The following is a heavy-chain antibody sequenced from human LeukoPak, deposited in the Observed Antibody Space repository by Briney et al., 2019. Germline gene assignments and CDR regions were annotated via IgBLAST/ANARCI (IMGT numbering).Heavy chain of an antibody. CDR1: GFTFSTYA. D-gene: IGHD3-9*01. Sequence: PGGSLRLSCAASGFTFSTYAMSWVRQAPGKGLEWVSAISGSGHSTFYADSVKGRFTISRDNSKNTLYLEMNSLRAEDTAVYSCAKDSGRYSDHDAFDMWGQGTMVTVSS. CDR3: AKDSGRYSDHDAFDM. J-gene: IGHJ3*02. V-gene: IGHV3-23*01. CDR2: ISGSGHST.